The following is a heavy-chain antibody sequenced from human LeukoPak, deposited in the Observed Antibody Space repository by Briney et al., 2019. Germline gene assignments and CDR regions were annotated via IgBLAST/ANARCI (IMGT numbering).Heavy chain of an antibody. V-gene: IGHV3-23*01. D-gene: IGHD1-26*01. CDR1: GFTFSSYA. CDR2: ISGSGGST. Sequence: GGSLRLSCAASGFTFSSYAVSWVRQAPGKGLEWVSAISGSGGSTYYADSVKGRFTISRDNSKNTLYLQMNSLRAEDTAVYYCAKLDNSGSYYGAFDYWGQGTLVTVSS. CDR3: AKLDNSGSYYGAFDY. J-gene: IGHJ4*02.